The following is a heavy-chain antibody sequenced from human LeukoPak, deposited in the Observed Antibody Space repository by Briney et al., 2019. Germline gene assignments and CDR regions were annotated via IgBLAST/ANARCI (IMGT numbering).Heavy chain of an antibody. CDR1: GYSISSGYY. J-gene: IGHJ6*03. CDR3: ARFPGSAEYRHYYYMDV. Sequence: SETLSLTCTVSGYSISSGYYWGWIRQPPGKGLEWIGSIYHSGSTYYNPSLKSRVTISVDTSKNEFSLNLSSVTAADTAVYYCARFPGSAEYRHYYYMDVWGKGTTVTVSS. D-gene: IGHD2-15*01. V-gene: IGHV4-38-2*02. CDR2: IYHSGST.